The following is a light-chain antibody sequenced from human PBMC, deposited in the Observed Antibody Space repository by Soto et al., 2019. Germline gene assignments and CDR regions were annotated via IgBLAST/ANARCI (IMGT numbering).Light chain of an antibody. CDR1: QSVSANY. CDR2: GAS. J-gene: IGKJ1*01. Sequence: EIVLTQSPDTLSLSPGERATLSCRASQSVSANYLAWYQQKPGQAPRLLIYGASSRATGIPDRFSVSGSGTAFTLTISRLEPEDFAVYYCKQYGSSPWTFGQGTKVEIK. CDR3: KQYGSSPWT. V-gene: IGKV3-20*01.